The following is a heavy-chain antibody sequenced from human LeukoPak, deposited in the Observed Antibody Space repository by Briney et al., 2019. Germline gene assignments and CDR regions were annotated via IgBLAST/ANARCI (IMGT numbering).Heavy chain of an antibody. CDR3: ARQSTTSSPFDY. CDR2: VYPGDSDT. CDR1: GYSFTTYW. D-gene: IGHD4-17*01. Sequence: GESLQISCKSSGYSFTTYWIAWVRQVPGKGLEWMGIVYPGDSDTRYSPSFQGQVTISADKSINTAYLQWSSLKASDTAIYYCARQSTTSSPFDYWGQGTLVTVSS. V-gene: IGHV5-51*01. J-gene: IGHJ4*02.